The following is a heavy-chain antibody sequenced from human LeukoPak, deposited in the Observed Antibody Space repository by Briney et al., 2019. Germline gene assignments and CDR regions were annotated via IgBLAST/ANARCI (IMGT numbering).Heavy chain of an antibody. J-gene: IGHJ5*02. CDR3: AREWDIVVVPAAISRGYDWFDP. CDR1: GGSISSGSYY. D-gene: IGHD2-2*02. V-gene: IGHV4-61*02. Sequence: SETLSLTCTVSGGSISSGSYYWSWIRQPAGKGLEWIGRIYTSGSTNYNPSLKSRVTISVDTSKNQFSLKLSSVTAADTAGYYCAREWDIVVVPAAISRGYDWFDPWGQGTLVTVSS. CDR2: IYTSGST.